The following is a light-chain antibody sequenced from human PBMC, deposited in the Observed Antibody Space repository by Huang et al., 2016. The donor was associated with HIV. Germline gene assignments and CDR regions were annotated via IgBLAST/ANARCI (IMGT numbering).Light chain of an antibody. CDR2: SAS. Sequence: EIVMTQLPVTLSVSPWERATLSCRASHSFGSSLAWYQQKPGQAPRLVIYSASPRATGIPDRFSGSGSGTEFTLTISSLQSGDPAIYYCHQYNKWPVTFGQGTTVEIK. CDR3: HQYNKWPVT. CDR1: HSFGSS. J-gene: IGKJ2*01. V-gene: IGKV3-15*01.